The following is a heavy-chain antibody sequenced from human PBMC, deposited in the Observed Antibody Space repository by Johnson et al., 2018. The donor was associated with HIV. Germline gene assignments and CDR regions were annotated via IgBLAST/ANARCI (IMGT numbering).Heavy chain of an antibody. CDR2: ISYDGSNK. J-gene: IGHJ3*02. V-gene: IGHV3-30*18. CDR1: GFTFSSYG. D-gene: IGHD3-10*01. Sequence: QVQLVESGGGVVQPGRSLRLSCAASGFTFSSYGMHWVRQAPGKGLEWVAVISYDGSNKYYADSVKGRFTISRDNSKNTLYLQMNSLRAEDTAVYYCAKVRGGGAFDIWGQGTMVTVSS. CDR3: AKVRGGGAFDI.